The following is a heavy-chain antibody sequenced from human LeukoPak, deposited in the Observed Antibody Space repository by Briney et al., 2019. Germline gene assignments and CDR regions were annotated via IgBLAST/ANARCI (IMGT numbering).Heavy chain of an antibody. Sequence: TPSETLSLTCTVSGGSISSSSYYWGWIRQPPGKGLEWIGSIYYSGSTYYNPSLKSRVTISVDTSKNQFSLKLSSVTAADTAVYYCARVMAQYCSSTSCTLLDYWGQGTLVTVSS. CDR1: GGSISSSSYY. V-gene: IGHV4-39*07. J-gene: IGHJ4*02. CDR2: IYYSGST. CDR3: ARVMAQYCSSTSCTLLDY. D-gene: IGHD2-2*01.